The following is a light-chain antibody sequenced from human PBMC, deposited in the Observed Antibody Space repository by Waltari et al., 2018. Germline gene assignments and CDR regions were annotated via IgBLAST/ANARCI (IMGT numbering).Light chain of an antibody. J-gene: IGLJ3*02. CDR2: DVN. CDR1: SSDVGTYNY. Sequence: QSALTQPASVSGSPGQSITISCTGTSSDVGTYNYVSWYQQHPGKAPKLMIYDVNNRPSGVSSRFSGAKSGNKASLTISGLQAEDEADYYCSSYTRSITLVMFGGGTKLTVL. CDR3: SSYTRSITLVM. V-gene: IGLV2-14*01.